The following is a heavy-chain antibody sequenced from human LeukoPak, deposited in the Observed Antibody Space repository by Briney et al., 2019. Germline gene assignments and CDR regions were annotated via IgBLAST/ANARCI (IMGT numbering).Heavy chain of an antibody. CDR2: INPNSGGT. V-gene: IGHV1-2*02. CDR1: GYTFTGYY. J-gene: IGHJ3*02. D-gene: IGHD3-22*01. Sequence: ASVKVSCKASGYTFTGYYMHWVRQAPGQGLEWMGWINPNSGGTNYAQKSQGRVTMTRDTSISTAYMELSRLRSDNTAVYYCARARDYYDSSGSLDAFDIWGQGTMVTVSS. CDR3: ARARDYYDSSGSLDAFDI.